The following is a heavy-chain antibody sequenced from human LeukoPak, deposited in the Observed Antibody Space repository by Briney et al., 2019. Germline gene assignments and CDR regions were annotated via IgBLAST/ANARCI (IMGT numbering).Heavy chain of an antibody. Sequence: PSETLSLTCIVSGGSISSSSYYWGWIRQPPGKGLEWIGSIYYSGSTYYNPSLKSRVTISVDTSKNQFSLKLSSVAAADTAVYYCARDRYYDSSGYYSHFDYWGQGTLVTVSS. V-gene: IGHV4-39*07. CDR1: GGSISSSSYY. CDR3: ARDRYYDSSGYYSHFDY. J-gene: IGHJ4*02. CDR2: IYYSGST. D-gene: IGHD3-22*01.